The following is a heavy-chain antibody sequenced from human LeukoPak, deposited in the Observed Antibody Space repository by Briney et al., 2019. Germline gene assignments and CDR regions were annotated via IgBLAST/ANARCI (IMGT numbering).Heavy chain of an antibody. J-gene: IGHJ4*02. CDR3: ARCENWNYVGTFDY. CDR2: ISSSSSYI. Sequence: PGGSLRLSCAASGFTFSSYSMNWVRQAPGKGLEWVSSISSSSSYIYYADSVKGRFTISRDNAKNSLYLQMNSLRAEDTAVYYCARCENWNYVGTFDYWGQGTLVTVSS. V-gene: IGHV3-21*01. CDR1: GFTFSSYS. D-gene: IGHD1-7*01.